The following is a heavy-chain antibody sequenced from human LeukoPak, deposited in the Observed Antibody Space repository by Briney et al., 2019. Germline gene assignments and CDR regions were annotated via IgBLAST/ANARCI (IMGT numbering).Heavy chain of an antibody. CDR3: ARGVAVSSRIAAV. CDR2: INGGGGTT. V-gene: IGHV3-23*01. J-gene: IGHJ4*02. Sequence: PGGSLRLSCAASGFTFSSYAMSRVRQAPGKGLEWVSAINGGGGTTSYADSVKGRFTISRDNSKDTLYLQMNSLRAEDTAVYYCARGVAVSSRIAAVWGQGTLVTVSS. CDR1: GFTFSSYA. D-gene: IGHD6-13*01.